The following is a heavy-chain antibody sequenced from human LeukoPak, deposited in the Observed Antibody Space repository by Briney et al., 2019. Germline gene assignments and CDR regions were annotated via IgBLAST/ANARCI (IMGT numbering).Heavy chain of an antibody. J-gene: IGHJ4*02. CDR1: GFTFDDYA. CDR2: ISWNSGSI. Sequence: PGGSLRLSCAASGFTFDDYATHWVRQAPGKGLEWVSGISWNSGSIGYADSVKGRFTISRDNAKNSLYLQMNSLRAEDMALYYCAKGNGDHVYFDYWGQGTLVTVSS. CDR3: AKGNGDHVYFDY. V-gene: IGHV3-9*03. D-gene: IGHD4-17*01.